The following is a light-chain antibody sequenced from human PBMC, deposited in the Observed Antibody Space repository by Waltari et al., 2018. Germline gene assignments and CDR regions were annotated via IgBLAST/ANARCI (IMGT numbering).Light chain of an antibody. CDR1: QSLSVAY. V-gene: IGKV3-20*01. CDR2: GAS. CDR3: QQYDTSPGT. Sequence: EIVLTQSPGTLSLSPGDTATLSCRASQSLSVAYLAWYQHKSGQAPRLLIYGASYRATGIPDRFSGSGSGTDFTLTITRLEPDDLAVYYCQQYDTSPGTFGQGTKLEI. J-gene: IGKJ2*01.